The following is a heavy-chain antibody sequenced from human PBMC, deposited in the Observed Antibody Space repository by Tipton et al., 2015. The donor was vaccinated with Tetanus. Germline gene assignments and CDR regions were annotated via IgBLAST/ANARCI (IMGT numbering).Heavy chain of an antibody. CDR2: IKQDGSEK. V-gene: IGHV3-7*01. CDR1: GFTFSSYW. J-gene: IGHJ5*02. D-gene: IGHD6-13*01. Sequence: SLRLSCAASGFTFSSYWMSWVRQAPGKGLEWVANIKQDGSEKYYVDSVKGRFTISRDNAKNSLYLQMNSLRAEDTAVYYCARGAAARTTLGFDPWGQGTLVTVSS. CDR3: ARGAAARTTLGFDP.